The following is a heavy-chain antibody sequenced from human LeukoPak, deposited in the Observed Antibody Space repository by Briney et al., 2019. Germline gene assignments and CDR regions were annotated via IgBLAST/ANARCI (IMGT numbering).Heavy chain of an antibody. CDR3: AKDVNTNVEYYFDY. CDR2: ISGSGMSI. CDR1: GFIFNDYE. J-gene: IGHJ4*02. V-gene: IGHV3-48*03. Sequence: GGSLRLSCVASGFIFNDYEMNWVRQAPGKGLEWVSYISGSGMSIHYADSVKGRFTISRDNAKNSLYLQMNSLRAEDMALYYCAKDVNTNVEYYFDYWGQGTLVTVSS. D-gene: IGHD2-2*01.